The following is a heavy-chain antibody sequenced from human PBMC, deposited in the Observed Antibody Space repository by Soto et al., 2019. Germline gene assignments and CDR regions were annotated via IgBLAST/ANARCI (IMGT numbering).Heavy chain of an antibody. CDR1: GYTFTDYA. J-gene: IGHJ4*02. D-gene: IGHD3-22*01. V-gene: IGHV1-3*04. CDR2: INTGTNDR. CDR3: DSSGYYHYDY. Sequence: ASVKVSCKASGYTFTDYAIHWVRQAPGQSLQWMGWINTGTNDRKYSENFQDRVTLTRDTSATTAYVELSSLRSEDTAVYYYDSSGYYHYDYWGQGTLVTVSS.